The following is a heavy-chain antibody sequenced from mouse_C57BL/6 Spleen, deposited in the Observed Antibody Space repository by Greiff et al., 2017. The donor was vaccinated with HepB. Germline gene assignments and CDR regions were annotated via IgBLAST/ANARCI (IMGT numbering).Heavy chain of an antibody. CDR1: GYTFTSYW. J-gene: IGHJ4*01. Sequence: QVQLQQPGTELVKPGASVKLSCKASGYTFTSYWMHWVKQRPGQGLEWIGNINPSNGGTNYNEKFKSKATLTVDKSSSTAYMQLSSLTSEDSAVYYCASGLLRRAGRYYAMDYWGQGTSVTVSS. D-gene: IGHD1-1*01. CDR3: ASGLLRRAGRYYAMDY. CDR2: INPSNGGT. V-gene: IGHV1-53*01.